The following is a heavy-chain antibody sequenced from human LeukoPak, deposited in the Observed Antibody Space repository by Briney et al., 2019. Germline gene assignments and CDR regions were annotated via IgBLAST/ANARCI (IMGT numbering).Heavy chain of an antibody. CDR3: ARATGYYDSSGYYNTPEGGWFDP. CDR1: GGSISSYY. CDR2: IYHSGST. J-gene: IGHJ5*02. V-gene: IGHV4-59*12. D-gene: IGHD3-22*01. Sequence: SETLSLTCTVSGGSISSYYWSWIRQPPGKGLEWIGYIYHSGSTYYNPSLKSRVTISVDRSKNQFSLKLSSVTAADTAVYYCARATGYYDSSGYYNTPEGGWFDPWGQGTLVTVSS.